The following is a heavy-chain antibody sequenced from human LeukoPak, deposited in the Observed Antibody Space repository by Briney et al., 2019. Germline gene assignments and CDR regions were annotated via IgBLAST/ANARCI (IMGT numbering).Heavy chain of an antibody. CDR1: GYTFTSYG. D-gene: IGHD2-15*01. V-gene: IGHV1-18*01. CDR3: ARVKGYCSGGSCSYYYYGMDV. CDR2: ISAYNGNT. J-gene: IGHJ6*02. Sequence: ASVKVSCKASGYTFTSYGISWVRQAPGQGLEWMGWISAYNGNTNYAQKLQGRVTMTTDTSTSTAYMELRSLRSDDTAVYYCARVKGYCSGGSCSYYYYGMDVWGQGTTVTVSS.